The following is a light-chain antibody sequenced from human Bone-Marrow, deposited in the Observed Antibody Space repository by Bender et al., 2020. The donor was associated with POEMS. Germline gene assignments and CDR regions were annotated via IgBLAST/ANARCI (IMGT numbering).Light chain of an antibody. J-gene: IGLJ2*01. Sequence: QSALTQPRSVSGSPGQSVTISCTGTSSNVGSYDYVSWYQKYPEKAPKLLIYDVTERPSGVPDRFSGSKSGNTASLTISGVQAEDGAGYYCCSYVGPDSSAVFGGGTKLTVL. V-gene: IGLV2-11*01. CDR2: DVT. CDR3: CSYVGPDSSAV. CDR1: SSNVGSYDY.